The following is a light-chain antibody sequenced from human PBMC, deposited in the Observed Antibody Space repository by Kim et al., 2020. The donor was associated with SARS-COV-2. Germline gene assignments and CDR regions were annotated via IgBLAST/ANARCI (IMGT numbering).Light chain of an antibody. CDR3: QQYHNWPPLT. CDR1: RSINSD. J-gene: IGKJ4*01. Sequence: EIVMTQSPVTLSVSPGERATLSCRTSRSINSDLAWYQQNPGQAPRLLIYGATTRATGIPARFSGSGSGTEFTLTISSLQSEDSAVYYCQQYHNWPPLTFGGGTKVDIK. CDR2: GAT. V-gene: IGKV3-15*01.